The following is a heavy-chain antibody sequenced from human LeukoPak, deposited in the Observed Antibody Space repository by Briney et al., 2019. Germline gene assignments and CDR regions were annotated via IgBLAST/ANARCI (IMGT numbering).Heavy chain of an antibody. Sequence: GWSLRLSCAASGFTFSSYAMHWVRQAPGKGLEYVSAISSNGGSTYYANSVKGRFTISRDNSKNTLYLQMGSLRAEDMAVYYCARAAFGYCSGGSCYSDYWGQGTLVTVSS. CDR1: GFTFSSYA. V-gene: IGHV3-64*01. D-gene: IGHD2-15*01. CDR2: ISSNGGST. CDR3: ARAAFGYCSGGSCYSDY. J-gene: IGHJ4*02.